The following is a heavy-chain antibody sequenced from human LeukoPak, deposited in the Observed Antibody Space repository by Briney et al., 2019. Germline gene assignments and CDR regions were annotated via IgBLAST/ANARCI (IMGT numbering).Heavy chain of an antibody. CDR3: ARLRAHAYNYGFDY. D-gene: IGHD5-24*01. Sequence: SETLSLTCAVSGGSISSSNWWSWVRQPPGKGLEWIGEIYHSGSTTYNPSLKSRFTISVDTSKNQFSLRLSSVTAADTAVYFCARLRAHAYNYGFDYWGQGSLVTVTS. CDR1: GGSISSSNW. CDR2: IYHSGST. V-gene: IGHV4-4*02. J-gene: IGHJ4*02.